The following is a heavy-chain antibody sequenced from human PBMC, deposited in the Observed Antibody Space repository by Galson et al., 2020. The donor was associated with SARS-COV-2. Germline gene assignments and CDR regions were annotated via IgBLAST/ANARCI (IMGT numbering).Heavy chain of an antibody. D-gene: IGHD1-26*01. J-gene: IGHJ6*02. CDR3: ARVGLTRAQHYYGMDV. CDR2: IYLDGST. Sequence: GGSLRLSCAASGFIVSDYWMNWVREVPGKGLVWVSHIYLDGSTTYADSVKGRFTISRDNAKNTLYLQMRSLGVEDTAVYYCARVGLTRAQHYYGMDVWGQGTTVTVSS. V-gene: IGHV3-74*01. CDR1: GFIVSDYW.